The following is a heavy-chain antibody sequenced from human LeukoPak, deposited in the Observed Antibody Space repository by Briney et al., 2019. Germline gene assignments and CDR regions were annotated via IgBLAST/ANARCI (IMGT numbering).Heavy chain of an antibody. V-gene: IGHV3-72*01. CDR1: GFTFSDHY. D-gene: IGHD3-22*01. CDR3: ARGDYDSSGLSFDY. CDR2: TRNKANSYTT. J-gene: IGHJ4*02. Sequence: GGSLRLSCAASGFTFSDHYMNWVRQAPGKGLEWVGRTRNKANSYTTEYAASVKGRFTISRDDSKNSLYLQMNSLKTEDTAVYYCARGDYDSSGLSFDYWGQGTLVTVSS.